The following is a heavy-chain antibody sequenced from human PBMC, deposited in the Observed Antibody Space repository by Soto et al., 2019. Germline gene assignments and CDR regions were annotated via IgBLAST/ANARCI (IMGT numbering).Heavy chain of an antibody. Sequence: DVQLVESGGGLVQPGRSLRLSCAASGFTFDDYAMHWVRQAPGKGLEWVSGISWNSGSIGYADSVKGRFTISRDNAKNSLYLQMNSLRAGDTALYYCAKGDSSSFYYGMDVWGQGTTVTVSS. CDR3: AKGDSSSFYYGMDV. CDR2: ISWNSGSI. CDR1: GFTFDDYA. D-gene: IGHD6-13*01. J-gene: IGHJ6*02. V-gene: IGHV3-9*01.